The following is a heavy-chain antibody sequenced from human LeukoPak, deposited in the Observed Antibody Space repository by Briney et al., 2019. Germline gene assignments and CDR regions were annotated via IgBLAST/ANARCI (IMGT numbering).Heavy chain of an antibody. D-gene: IGHD3-10*01. V-gene: IGHV3-23*01. Sequence: TGGSLRLSCAASGFTLSTYWMSWVRQAPGKGLEWVSAITATSSSTHDADSVQGRFAISRDNSKNTLYLQMNSLRPEDTAIYYCAKLFESGTYNNFFHYWGQGTLVTVFS. CDR3: AKLFESGTYNNFFHY. CDR2: ITATSSST. J-gene: IGHJ4*02. CDR1: GFTLSTYW.